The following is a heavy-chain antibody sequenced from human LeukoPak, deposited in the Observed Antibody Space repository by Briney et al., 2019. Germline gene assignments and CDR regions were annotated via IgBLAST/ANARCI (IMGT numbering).Heavy chain of an antibody. J-gene: IGHJ3*01. CDR2: TYYRSKWYN. CDR3: ARTYSARWYP. CDR1: GDSVSSNSAA. D-gene: IGHD6-13*01. Sequence: SQTLSLTRALSGDSVSSNSAAWNWIRQSPSRGLEWLGTTYYRSKWYNDYAVSVESRITINPDTSKNQFSLQLNSVTPEDSAVYYCARTYSARWYPWGQGTMDSVSS. V-gene: IGHV6-1*01.